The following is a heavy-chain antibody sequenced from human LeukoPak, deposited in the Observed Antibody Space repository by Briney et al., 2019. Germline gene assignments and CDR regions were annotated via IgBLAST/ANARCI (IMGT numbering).Heavy chain of an antibody. J-gene: IGHJ3*02. Sequence: SETLSLACAVYGGSFSDYYWSWIRQPPGKGLEWIGEINHSGSTNYNPSLKSRVTISVDTSKNQFSLKLSSVTAADTAVYYCARKWELHAFDIWGQGTMVTVSS. CDR1: GGSFSDYY. D-gene: IGHD1-26*01. V-gene: IGHV4-34*01. CDR3: ARKWELHAFDI. CDR2: INHSGST.